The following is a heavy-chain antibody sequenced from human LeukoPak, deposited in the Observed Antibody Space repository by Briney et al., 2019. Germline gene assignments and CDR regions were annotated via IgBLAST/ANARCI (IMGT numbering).Heavy chain of an antibody. J-gene: IGHJ4*02. CDR3: ARTFYGDYYFDY. CDR1: GFTFSSYW. Sequence: GGSLRLSCAASGFTFSSYWMSWVRQAPGTGLEWVANIKQDGSERYYVDSVKGRFTLSRDNAKDSLYLQMKSLRAEDTAVYYCARTFYGDYYFDYWGQGTLVTVSS. CDR2: IKQDGSER. D-gene: IGHD4-17*01. V-gene: IGHV3-7*01.